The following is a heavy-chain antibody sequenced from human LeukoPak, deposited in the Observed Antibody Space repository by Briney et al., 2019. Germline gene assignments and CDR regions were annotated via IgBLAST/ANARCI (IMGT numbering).Heavy chain of an antibody. V-gene: IGHV5-51*01. CDR1: GYSFTSYW. CDR2: IYPGYSDT. J-gene: IGHJ4*02. D-gene: IGHD2-2*01. CDR3: ARHSLDCSSTSCSAYYFDY. Sequence: GESLKISCKGSGYSFTSYWIGWVRQMPGKGLEWMGIIYPGYSDTRYSPSFQGQVTISADKSISTAYLQWSSLKASDTAMYYCARHSLDCSSTSCSAYYFDYWGQGTLVTVSS.